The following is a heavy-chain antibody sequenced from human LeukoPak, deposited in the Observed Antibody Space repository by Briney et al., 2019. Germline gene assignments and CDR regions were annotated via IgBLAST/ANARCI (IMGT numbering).Heavy chain of an antibody. Sequence: SETLSLTCTVSGDSISSGDYYWNWIRQPAGKGLEWIGRISSSGSTNYNPSLKSRVTISVDTSKNQFSLKLSSVTAADTAVYYCARVFGHRGYYYMDVWGKGTTVTVSS. CDR2: ISSSGST. CDR1: GDSISSGDYY. J-gene: IGHJ6*03. CDR3: ARVFGHRGYYYMDV. V-gene: IGHV4-61*02. D-gene: IGHD3-16*01.